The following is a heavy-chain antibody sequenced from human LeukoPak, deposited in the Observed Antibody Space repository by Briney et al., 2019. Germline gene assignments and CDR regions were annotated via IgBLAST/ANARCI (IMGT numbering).Heavy chain of an antibody. CDR3: ARDRAMVPLATPYYYYGMDV. D-gene: IGHD5-18*01. V-gene: IGHV1-69*04. Sequence: ASVKGSCKASGGTFSSYAISWVRQAPGQGLEWMGRIIPILGIANYAQKFQGRVTITADKSTSTAYMELSSLRSEDTAVYYCARDRAMVPLATPYYYYGMDVWGQGTTVTVSS. J-gene: IGHJ6*02. CDR2: IIPILGIA. CDR1: GGTFSSYA.